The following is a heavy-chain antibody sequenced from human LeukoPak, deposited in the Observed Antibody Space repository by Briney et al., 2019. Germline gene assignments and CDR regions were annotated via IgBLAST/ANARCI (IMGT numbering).Heavy chain of an antibody. CDR3: AKDVSPTTVTTGAFDI. CDR2: ISESGAST. D-gene: IGHD4-17*01. V-gene: IGHV3-23*01. CDR1: AFTFNTFDNFA. J-gene: IGHJ3*02. Sequence: GGSLRLSCSVSAFTFNTFDNFAMNWVRQAPGKGLEWVAAISESGASTYYAASVKGRFTISRDNSENTLYLQMHGLRAGDTAVYYCAKDVSPTTVTTGAFDIWGQGTMVTVSS.